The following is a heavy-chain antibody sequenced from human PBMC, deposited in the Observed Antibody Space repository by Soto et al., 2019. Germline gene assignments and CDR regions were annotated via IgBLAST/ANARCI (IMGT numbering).Heavy chain of an antibody. D-gene: IGHD2-15*01. J-gene: IGHJ6*02. Sequence: GGSLRLSCAASGFTFSSYAMHWVRQAPGKGLEWVAVISYDGSNKYYADSVKGRFTISRDNSKNTLYLQMNSLRAEDTAVYYCARVMDIVVVVAADGMDVWGQGTTVTVSS. CDR1: GFTFSSYA. CDR3: ARVMDIVVVVAADGMDV. CDR2: ISYDGSNK. V-gene: IGHV3-30-3*01.